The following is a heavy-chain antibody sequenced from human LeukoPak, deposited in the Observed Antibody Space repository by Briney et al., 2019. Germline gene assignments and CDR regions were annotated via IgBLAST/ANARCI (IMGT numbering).Heavy chain of an antibody. V-gene: IGHV3-48*01. CDR3: ARDSSRRIQLWTYYYYMDV. J-gene: IGHJ6*03. D-gene: IGHD5-18*01. Sequence: GGSLRLSCAASGFTFSSYSMNWVRQAPGKGLEWVSYISSSSSTIYYADSVKGRFTISRDNAKNSLYLQMNSLRAEDTAVYYGARDSSRRIQLWTYYYYMDVWGKGTTVTVSS. CDR2: ISSSSSTI. CDR1: GFTFSSYS.